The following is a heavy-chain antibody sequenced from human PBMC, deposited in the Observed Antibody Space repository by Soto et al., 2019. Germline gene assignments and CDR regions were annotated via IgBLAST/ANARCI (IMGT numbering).Heavy chain of an antibody. CDR1: GYTFTSYG. CDR3: ARHIVVVTASRGFDP. Sequence: GASVKVSCKASGYTFTSYGISWVRQAPGQGLEWMGWISAYNGNTNYAQKLQGIVTMTTDTSTSTAYMELRSLRSDDTAVYYCARHIVVVTASRGFDPWGQGTLVTVSS. V-gene: IGHV1-18*01. CDR2: ISAYNGNT. J-gene: IGHJ5*02. D-gene: IGHD2-21*02.